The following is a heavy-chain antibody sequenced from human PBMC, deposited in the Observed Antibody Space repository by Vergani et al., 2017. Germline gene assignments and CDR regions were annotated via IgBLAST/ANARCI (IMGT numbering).Heavy chain of an antibody. CDR1: GFTFSTDYF. V-gene: IGHV4-38-2*01. CDR2: IYYSGST. CDR3: TRHWAVVAANNWFDP. Sequence: VQLVESGGGLVQPGGSLTLSCAASGFTFSTDYFSWVRQAPGKGLEWIGSIYYSGSTYYNPSLESRVTMSVDTSKSQFSLKLSSVTAADTAVYYCTRHWAVVAANNWFDPWGEGGLVTVSS. J-gene: IGHJ5*02. D-gene: IGHD2-15*01.